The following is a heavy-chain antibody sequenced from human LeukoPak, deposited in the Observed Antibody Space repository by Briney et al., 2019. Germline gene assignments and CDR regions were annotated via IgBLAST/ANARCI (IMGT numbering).Heavy chain of an antibody. D-gene: IGHD6-13*01. Sequence: KPSETLSLTCAVYGGSFSGYYWSWIRQPPGKGLEWIGEINHSGSTNYNPSLKSRVTISVDTSKNQFSLKLSSVTAADTAVYYCASMKTSWYEGPFDYWGQGTLVTVSS. CDR3: ASMKTSWYEGPFDY. CDR2: INHSGST. V-gene: IGHV4-34*01. J-gene: IGHJ4*02. CDR1: GGSFSGYY.